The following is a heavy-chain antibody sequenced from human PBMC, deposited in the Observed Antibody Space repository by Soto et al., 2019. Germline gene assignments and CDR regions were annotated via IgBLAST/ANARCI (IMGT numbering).Heavy chain of an antibody. J-gene: IGHJ6*02. CDR1: GGSISSGGYS. CDR2: IYHSGST. D-gene: IGHD2-15*01. V-gene: IGHV4-30-2*03. CDR3: ARHGWFRYNYYGMDV. Sequence: PSETLSLTCAVSGGSISSGGYSWSWIRQPPGKGLEWIGYIYHSGSTYYNPSLKRRVTMSVDTSKNQFSLKLTSVTAADTAVYYCARHGWFRYNYYGMDVWGQGTTVTVSS.